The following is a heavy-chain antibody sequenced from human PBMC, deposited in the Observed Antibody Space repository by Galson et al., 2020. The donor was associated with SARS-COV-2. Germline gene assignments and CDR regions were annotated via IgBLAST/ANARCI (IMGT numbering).Heavy chain of an antibody. J-gene: IGHJ4*02. D-gene: IGHD6-19*01. CDR1: GGSISSGGYY. Sequence: TLSLTCTVSGGSISSGGYYWSWIRQHPGKGLEWIGYIYYSGSTYYNPSLKSRVTISVDTSKNQFPLKLSSVTAADTAVYYCARISSGWLTGFGYWGQGTLVTVSS. V-gene: IGHV4-31*03. CDR3: ARISSGWLTGFGY. CDR2: IYYSGST.